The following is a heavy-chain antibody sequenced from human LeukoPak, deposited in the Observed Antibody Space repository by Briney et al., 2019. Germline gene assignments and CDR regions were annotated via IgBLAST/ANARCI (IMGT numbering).Heavy chain of an antibody. CDR3: ARAGGGSSWYSVLDN. J-gene: IGHJ4*02. CDR2: MNTNNGNT. D-gene: IGHD6-13*01. V-gene: IGHV1-8*01. CDR1: GYTFTSSD. Sequence: ASVKVSCKASGYTFTSSDINWVRQATGQGLEWMGWMNTNNGNTGYAQKFQGRVTMTRNTSISTAYMELSSLTSEDTAVYYCARAGGGSSWYSVLDNWGQGTLVTVSS.